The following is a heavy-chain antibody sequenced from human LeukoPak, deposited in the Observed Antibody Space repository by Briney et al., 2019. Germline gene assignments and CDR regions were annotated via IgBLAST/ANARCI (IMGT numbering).Heavy chain of an antibody. CDR1: GGSISSGWY. D-gene: IGHD3-22*01. J-gene: IGHJ6*03. CDR3: ARAKRDYYDNSGYESYYYFMDV. V-gene: IGHV4-38-2*02. Sequence: PSETLSLTCTVSGGSISSGWYWGWVRRPPGNGLEWIGAIYRNGDTYYNPSLKSRVTISHDTSKNQFSLRLNSVTAADTAVYYCARAKRDYYDNSGYESYYYFMDVWGKGTTVTVSS. CDR2: IYRNGDT.